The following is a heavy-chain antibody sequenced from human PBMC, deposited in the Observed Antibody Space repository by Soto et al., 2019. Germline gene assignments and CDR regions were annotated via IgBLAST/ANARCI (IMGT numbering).Heavy chain of an antibody. CDR2: IYYSGST. Sequence: PSETLSLTCTVSGGSISSYYWSWIRQPPGKGLEWIGYIYYSGSTNYNPSLKSRVTISVDTSKNQFSLKLSSVTAADTAVYYCARGEQAVVVPAATPDVWGQGTTVTVSS. CDR3: ARGEQAVVVPAATPDV. D-gene: IGHD2-2*01. CDR1: GGSISSYY. J-gene: IGHJ6*02. V-gene: IGHV4-59*12.